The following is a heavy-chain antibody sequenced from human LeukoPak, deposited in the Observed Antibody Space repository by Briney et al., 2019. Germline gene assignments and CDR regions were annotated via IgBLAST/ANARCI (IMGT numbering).Heavy chain of an antibody. J-gene: IGHJ4*02. D-gene: IGHD1-26*01. V-gene: IGHV4-59*01. Sequence: SETLSLTCTVSGGSISSYYWSWIRQPPGKGLEWIGYIYYSGSTNYNPSLKSRVTISVDTSKNQFSLKLSSVTAADTPVYYCARVLTVGASQGPYYFDYWGQGTLVTVSS. CDR2: IYYSGST. CDR3: ARVLTVGASQGPYYFDY. CDR1: GGSISSYY.